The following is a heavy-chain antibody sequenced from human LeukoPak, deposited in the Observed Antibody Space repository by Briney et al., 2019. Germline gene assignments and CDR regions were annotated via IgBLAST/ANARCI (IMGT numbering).Heavy chain of an antibody. CDR1: GFTFSSYA. J-gene: IGHJ6*02. CDR3: AKTRSRDYYYGIDV. D-gene: IGHD2-2*01. CDR2: ISGSGNRT. Sequence: GGSLRLSCAASGFTFSSYAMSWVRQAPGKGLEWVSSISGSGNRTYYADSVKGRFTISRDTSKNTLFLQMNSLRAEDTALYYCAKTRSRDYYYGIDVWGQGTTVTVSS. V-gene: IGHV3-23*01.